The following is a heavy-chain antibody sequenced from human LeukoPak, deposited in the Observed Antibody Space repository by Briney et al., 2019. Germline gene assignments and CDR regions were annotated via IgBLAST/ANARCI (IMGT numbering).Heavy chain of an antibody. J-gene: IGHJ4*02. D-gene: IGHD3-10*01. CDR3: ARGGGAMVRGVFFDY. CDR2: ISYDGSNK. CDR1: GFTFNSYA. V-gene: IGHV3-30*04. Sequence: GKSLRLSCAASGFTFNSYAMHWVRQAPGKGLEWAALISYDGSNKYYADSVKGRFTISRDNSKNTLYLQMNSLRAEDTAVYYCARGGGAMVRGVFFDYWGQGTLVTVSS.